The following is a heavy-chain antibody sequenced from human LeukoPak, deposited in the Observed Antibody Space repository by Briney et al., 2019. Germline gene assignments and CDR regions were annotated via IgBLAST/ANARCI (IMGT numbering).Heavy chain of an antibody. CDR3: ARQTYYDFWSGPSHFDY. D-gene: IGHD3-3*01. J-gene: IGHJ4*02. CDR1: GGSISSSSYY. V-gene: IGHV4-39*01. Sequence: SETLSLTCTVSGGSISSSSYYWGWIRQPPGKGLEWIGSIYYSGSTYYNPSPKSRVTISVNTSKKQFSLKLSSVTAADTAVYYCARQTYYDFWSGPSHFDYWGQGTLVTVSS. CDR2: IYYSGST.